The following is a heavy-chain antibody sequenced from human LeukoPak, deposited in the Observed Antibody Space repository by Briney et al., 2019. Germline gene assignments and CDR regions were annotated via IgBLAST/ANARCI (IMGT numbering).Heavy chain of an antibody. Sequence: SETLSLTXAVHGGSFSGYYWSWIRQPPGKGLEWIGEINHSGSTNYNPSLKSRVTISVDTSKNQFSLKLSSVTAADTAVYYCARGLSGSYPTWGQGTMVTVSP. CDR3: ARGLSGSYPT. V-gene: IGHV4-34*01. D-gene: IGHD1-26*01. CDR2: INHSGST. J-gene: IGHJ3*01. CDR1: GGSFSGYY.